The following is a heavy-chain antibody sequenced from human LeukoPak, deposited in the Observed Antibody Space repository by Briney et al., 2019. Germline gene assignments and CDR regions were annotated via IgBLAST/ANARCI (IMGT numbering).Heavy chain of an antibody. CDR1: GLTVSSNY. CDR3: ARWACSGTSCYYDY. Sequence: GGSLRLSGAASGLTVSSNYMSWVRQAPGKGLEWVSVIYSGGSTYYADSVKGRFTVSRDNSKNTLYLQVNSLRAEDTAVYYCARWACSGTSCYYDYWGQGTLVTVSS. V-gene: IGHV3-53*01. CDR2: IYSGGST. D-gene: IGHD2-2*01. J-gene: IGHJ4*02.